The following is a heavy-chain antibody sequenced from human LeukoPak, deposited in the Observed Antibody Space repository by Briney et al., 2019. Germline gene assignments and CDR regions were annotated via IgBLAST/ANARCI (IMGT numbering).Heavy chain of an antibody. D-gene: IGHD3-10*01. CDR1: GGSVSSESYY. CDR2: IYSSGDT. CDR3: ARSLVRGIITGVCDY. Sequence: SETLSLTCTVSGGSVSSESYYWSWNRQPAGNGLEWIGRIYSSGDTNYNPSLKSRGTISLDTSKNQFSLTLTSVTAADTAVYYCARSLVRGIITGVCDYWGQGILVTVSS. V-gene: IGHV4-61*02. J-gene: IGHJ4*02.